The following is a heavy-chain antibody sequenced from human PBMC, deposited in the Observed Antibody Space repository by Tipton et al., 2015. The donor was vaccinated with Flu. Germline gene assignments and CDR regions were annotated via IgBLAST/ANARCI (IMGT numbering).Heavy chain of an antibody. CDR2: ILTGGST. CDR1: GGSISSYY. D-gene: IGHD5-18*01. V-gene: IGHV4-4*07. J-gene: IGHJ4*02. Sequence: PSLTCSVSGGSISSYYWSWIRQPAGKGLEWIGRILTGGSTNYNPSLKSRVTMSVDTSKNQFSLKLSSVTAADTAVYYCARLAYSYDIRGYYFDSWGQGTLVTVSS. CDR3: ARLAYSYDIRGYYFDS.